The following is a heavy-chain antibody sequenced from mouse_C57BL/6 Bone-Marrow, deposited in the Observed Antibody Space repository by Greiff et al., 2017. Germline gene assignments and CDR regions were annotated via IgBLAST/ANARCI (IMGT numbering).Heavy chain of an antibody. CDR1: GYTFTSYW. V-gene: IGHV1-55*01. CDR2: IYPGSGST. CDR3: ARDRLGHYGSMLYAMDY. Sequence: VQLQQPGAELVKPGASVKMSCKASGYTFTSYWITWVKQRPGQGLEWIGDIYPGSGSTNYNEKFKSKATLTVDTSSSTAYMQLSSLTSEDSAVYYCARDRLGHYGSMLYAMDYWGQGTSVTVSS. D-gene: IGHD1-1*01. J-gene: IGHJ4*01.